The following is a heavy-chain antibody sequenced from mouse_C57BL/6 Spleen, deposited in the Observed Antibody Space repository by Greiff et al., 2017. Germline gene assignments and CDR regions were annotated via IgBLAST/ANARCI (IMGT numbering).Heavy chain of an antibody. CDR2: INPNNGGT. CDR1: GYTFTDYN. V-gene: IGHV1-22*01. CDR3: ARYDYDVTYSLDY. J-gene: IGHJ4*01. D-gene: IGHD2-4*01. Sequence: VQLQQSGPELVKPGASVKMSCKASGYTFTDYNMHWVKQSHGKSLEWIGYINPNNGGTSYNQKFKGKATLTVNKSSSTAYMELRSLTSEDSAVYYCARYDYDVTYSLDYWGQGTSVTVSS.